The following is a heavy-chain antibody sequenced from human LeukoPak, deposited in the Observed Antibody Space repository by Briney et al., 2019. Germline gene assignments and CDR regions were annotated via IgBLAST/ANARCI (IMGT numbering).Heavy chain of an antibody. CDR2: IFPADSDT. CDR1: GYTFTRNW. Sequence: GESLKISCRASGYTFTRNWIGWVRRMPGKGLEWMGIIFPADSDTRYSPSFQGQVTISADKSINTAYLQWSSLKASDTAMYYCASSVAVAGPDAFDIWGQGTMVTVSS. D-gene: IGHD6-19*01. J-gene: IGHJ3*02. CDR3: ASSVAVAGPDAFDI. V-gene: IGHV5-51*01.